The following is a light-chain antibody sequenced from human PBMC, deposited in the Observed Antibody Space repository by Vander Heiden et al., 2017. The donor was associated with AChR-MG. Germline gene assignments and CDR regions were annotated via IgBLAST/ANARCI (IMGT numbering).Light chain of an antibody. Sequence: QSALTQPPSASGSPGQSVTIPCTGPTSAVGGYNYVSWYQQHPGRAHKLVIYEVTKRPSGVPNRFSGSKSGNTASLTVSGLQAEDEAEYYCSSYAGSNNVLFGGGTKLTVL. CDR3: SSYAGSNNVL. CDR2: EVT. V-gene: IGLV2-8*01. J-gene: IGLJ2*01. CDR1: TSAVGGYNY.